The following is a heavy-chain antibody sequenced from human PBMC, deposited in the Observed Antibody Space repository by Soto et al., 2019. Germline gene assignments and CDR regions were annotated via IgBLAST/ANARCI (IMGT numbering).Heavy chain of an antibody. CDR1: GFTFSSYA. J-gene: IGHJ4*02. CDR2: MSDSGGST. D-gene: IGHD6-13*01. CDR3: ANWFSAAGSGPSDY. Sequence: PGGSLRLSCAASGFTFSSYAMSWVRQAPGKGLEWVSAMSDSGGSTYYADSVKGRFTISRDNSKSTLYLQMNSLRAEDTAVYYCANWFSAAGSGPSDYWGQGTLVTSPQ. V-gene: IGHV3-23*01.